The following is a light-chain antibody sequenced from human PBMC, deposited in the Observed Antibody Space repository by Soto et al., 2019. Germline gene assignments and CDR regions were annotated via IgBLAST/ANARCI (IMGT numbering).Light chain of an antibody. V-gene: IGKV1-33*01. J-gene: IGKJ2*01. Sequence: DNQMTQSPSSLSASVGDRVTITCQASQDISNSLNWYQQKPGKAPKLLIYDASNLETGVPSRFSGSGSATDFTFTISSLQPEDIATYFCQQYDSLPYTFGQGTKLEIK. CDR3: QQYDSLPYT. CDR2: DAS. CDR1: QDISNS.